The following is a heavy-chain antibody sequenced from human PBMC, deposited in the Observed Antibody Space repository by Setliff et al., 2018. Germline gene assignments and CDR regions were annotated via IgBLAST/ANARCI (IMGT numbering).Heavy chain of an antibody. Sequence: SETLSLTCSVSSGSIGSHYWNWMRQPPGKGLEWIGHVFHTGSTKYNPSLRSRVTISVDTSENYFSLRLTSVTAVDTAVYYCARAPPSVPYGDYGPRQYFDLWGRGSLVTVS. CDR1: SGSIGSHY. V-gene: IGHV4-59*11. J-gene: IGHJ2*01. CDR3: ARAPPSVPYGDYGPRQYFDL. D-gene: IGHD4-17*01. CDR2: VFHTGST.